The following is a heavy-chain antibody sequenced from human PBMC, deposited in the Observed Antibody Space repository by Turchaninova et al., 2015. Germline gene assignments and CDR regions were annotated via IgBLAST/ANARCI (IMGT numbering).Heavy chain of an antibody. J-gene: IGHJ4*02. D-gene: IGHD5-24*01. Sequence: QVQLQESGPGLVKPSETLSLTCAVSGYSVSSGYSWGWFRQPPGKGLEWIGNIYYTGSTYYNPSLKSRVTISIDTSKNHLSLKMSSVTAADTAGYYCARRADGERYFEYWGQGILVIVSS. CDR3: ARRADGERYFEY. V-gene: IGHV4-38-2*01. CDR1: GYSVSSGYS. CDR2: IYYTGST.